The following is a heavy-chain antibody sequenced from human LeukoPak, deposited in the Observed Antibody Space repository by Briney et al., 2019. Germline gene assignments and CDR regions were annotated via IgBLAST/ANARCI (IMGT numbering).Heavy chain of an antibody. CDR3: ARTYYGSGSYYYYGMDV. D-gene: IGHD3-10*01. J-gene: IGHJ6*02. Sequence: ASVTVSCTASGYTFTSYGISWVRQAPGQGLEWMGWISAYNGNTNYAQKLQGRVTMTTDTSTSTAYMELRSLRSEDTAVYYCARTYYGSGSYYYYGMDVWGQGTTVSVSS. V-gene: IGHV1-18*01. CDR2: ISAYNGNT. CDR1: GYTFTSYG.